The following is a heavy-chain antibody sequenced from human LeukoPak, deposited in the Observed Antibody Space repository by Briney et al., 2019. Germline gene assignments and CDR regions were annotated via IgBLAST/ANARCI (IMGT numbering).Heavy chain of an antibody. CDR2: IKQDGSEK. D-gene: IGHD1-26*01. V-gene: IGHV3-7*01. Sequence: GGSLRLSCAASGFTFSSYAMSWVRQAPGKGLEWVANIKQDGSEKYYVDSVKGRFTISRDNAKNSLYLQMNSLRAEDTAVYYCARDRDMLSYYRSSPDYWGQGTLVTVSS. J-gene: IGHJ4*02. CDR1: GFTFSSYA. CDR3: ARDRDMLSYYRSSPDY.